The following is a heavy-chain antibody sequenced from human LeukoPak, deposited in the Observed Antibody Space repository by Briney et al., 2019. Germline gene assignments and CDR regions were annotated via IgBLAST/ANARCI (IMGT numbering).Heavy chain of an antibody. V-gene: IGHV3-23*01. J-gene: IGHJ3*02. CDR2: ISGSGGRT. Sequence: GGSLRLSCAASRFTFSSYVMSWVRQAPGKGLEWVSGISGSGGRTYYADSVKGRFTISRDNSKNKLYLQMNSLRAEDSAVYYCAKDEYSGYDPRGPYAFDIWGQGTTVTVSS. CDR3: AKDEYSGYDPRGPYAFDI. D-gene: IGHD5-12*01. CDR1: RFTFSSYV.